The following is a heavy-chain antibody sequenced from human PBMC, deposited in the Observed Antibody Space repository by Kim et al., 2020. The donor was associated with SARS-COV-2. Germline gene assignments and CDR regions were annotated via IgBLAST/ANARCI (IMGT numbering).Heavy chain of an antibody. CDR3: ARDQGPIYGEADAFDI. CDR1: GFTFSSYA. J-gene: IGHJ3*02. D-gene: IGHD4-17*01. CDR2: ISYDGSNK. V-gene: IGHV3-30-3*01. Sequence: GGSLRLSCAASGFTFSSYAMHWVRQAPGKGLEWVAVISYDGSNKYYADSVKGRFTISRDNSKNTLYLQMNSLRAEDTAVYYCARDQGPIYGEADAFDIWGQGTMVTVSS.